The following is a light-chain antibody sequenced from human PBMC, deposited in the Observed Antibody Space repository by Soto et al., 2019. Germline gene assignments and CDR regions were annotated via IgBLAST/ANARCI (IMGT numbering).Light chain of an antibody. J-gene: IGKJ2*01. CDR2: KAS. V-gene: IGKV1-5*03. CDR3: LQDYDFPYT. Sequence: DIQMTQSPSTLSAFVGDRVTITCRASQSISGWLAWYQQKPGKAPKVLIYKASSLESGVPSRFSGSGSGTDFTLTINDLQPEDVATYFCLQDYDFPYTFGQGTKLEI. CDR1: QSISGW.